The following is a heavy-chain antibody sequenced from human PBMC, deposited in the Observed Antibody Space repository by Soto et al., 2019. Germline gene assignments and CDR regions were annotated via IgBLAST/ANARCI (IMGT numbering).Heavy chain of an antibody. CDR3: AKDAVYNDGLWLMDH. D-gene: IGHD2-21*01. CDR2: ISSNGGST. J-gene: IGHJ4*02. CDR1: GFTFSSYA. V-gene: IGHV3-64*04. Sequence: GGSLRLSCSASGFTFSSYAMHWVRQAPGKGLEYVSAISSNGGSTYYADSVKGRFTISRDNSKNTVYLQMTDLRADDTAVYYCAKDAVYNDGLWLMDHWGQGTQVTVSS.